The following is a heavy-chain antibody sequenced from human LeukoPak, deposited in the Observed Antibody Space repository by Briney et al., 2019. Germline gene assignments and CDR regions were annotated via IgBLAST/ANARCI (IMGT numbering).Heavy chain of an antibody. CDR2: IYHSGST. CDR1: GGSISSSSYY. D-gene: IGHD3-3*01. CDR3: ARDLYDFWSGYYPFDP. V-gene: IGHV4-39*07. J-gene: IGHJ5*02. Sequence: SETLSLTCTVSGGSISSSSYYWGWIRQPPGKGLEWIGSIYHSGSTYYNPSLKSRVTISVDTSKNQFSLKLSSVTAADTAVYYCARDLYDFWSGYYPFDPWGQGTLVTVSS.